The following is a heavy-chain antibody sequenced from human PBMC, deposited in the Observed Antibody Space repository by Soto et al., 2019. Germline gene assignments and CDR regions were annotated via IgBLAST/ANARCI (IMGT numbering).Heavy chain of an antibody. D-gene: IGHD2-15*01. V-gene: IGHV3-33*01. CDR3: ARDGDIVVVVAATGHYYGMDV. Sequence: QVQLVESGGGVVQPGMSLRLSCAASGFTFSSYGMHWVRQAPGKGLEWVAVIWYDGSNKYYADSVKGRFTISRDNSKNTLYLQMNSLRAEDTAVYYCARDGDIVVVVAATGHYYGMDVWGQGTTVTVSS. J-gene: IGHJ6*02. CDR1: GFTFSSYG. CDR2: IWYDGSNK.